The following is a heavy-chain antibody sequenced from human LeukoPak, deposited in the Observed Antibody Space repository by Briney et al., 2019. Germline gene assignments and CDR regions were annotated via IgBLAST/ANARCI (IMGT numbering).Heavy chain of an antibody. V-gene: IGHV3-23*01. J-gene: IGHJ4*02. CDR2: ISDSGGST. Sequence: GGSLRLSCAASGFTFSSYAMSWVRQAPGKGLEWVSAISDSGGSTYYANSVKGRFTISRDNSKNTLYLQMNSLRAEDTAVYYCARDLGGSYNYWGQGTLVTVSS. CDR1: GFTFSSYA. D-gene: IGHD1-26*01. CDR3: ARDLGGSYNY.